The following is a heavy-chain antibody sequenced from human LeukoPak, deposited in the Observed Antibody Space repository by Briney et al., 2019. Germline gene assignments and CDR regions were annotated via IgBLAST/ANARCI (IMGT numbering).Heavy chain of an antibody. CDR1: GYTFTGYD. V-gene: IGHV1-8*01. D-gene: IGHD3-3*01. J-gene: IGHJ6*03. CDR3: ARGENDFWSGYYSPYYYYYMDV. Sequence: ASVKVSCKASGYTFTGYDINWVRQATGQGLEWMGWMNPNSGNTGYAQKFQGRVTMTRNTSISTACMELSSLRSEDTAVYYCARGENDFWSGYYSPYYYYYMDVWGKGTTVTVSS. CDR2: MNPNSGNT.